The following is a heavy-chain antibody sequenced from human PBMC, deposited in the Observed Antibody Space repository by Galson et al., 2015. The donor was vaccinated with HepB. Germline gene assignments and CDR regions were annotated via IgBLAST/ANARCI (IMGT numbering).Heavy chain of an antibody. D-gene: IGHD3-10*01. CDR1: GFRFNTYG. CDR2: ISYDGSNR. V-gene: IGHV3-30*18. CDR3: AKDGLYYGSGTHSNAMDG. Sequence: SLRLSCAASGFRFNTYGIHWVRQAPGRGLQWVAFISYDGSNRYYGDSVKGRFTISRDNAKTTLYLQMNGLRGEDTAVYYCAKDGLYYGSGTHSNAMDGWGQGTTVIVSS. J-gene: IGHJ6*02.